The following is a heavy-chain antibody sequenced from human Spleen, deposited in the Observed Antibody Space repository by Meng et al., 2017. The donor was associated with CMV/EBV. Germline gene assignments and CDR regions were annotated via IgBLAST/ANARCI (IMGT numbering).Heavy chain of an antibody. Sequence: GESLKISCAASGFSFSGFGMHWVRQAPGKGLKWVGIISSDGEKKYYGDSMKGRFTISRDNAKNSLYLQMNSLRAGDTAVYYCARDRGLITARPGYFDYWGQGTLVTVSS. CDR3: ARDRGLITARPGYFDY. V-gene: IGHV3-30*03. CDR1: GFSFSGFG. D-gene: IGHD6-6*01. J-gene: IGHJ4*02. CDR2: ISSDGEKK.